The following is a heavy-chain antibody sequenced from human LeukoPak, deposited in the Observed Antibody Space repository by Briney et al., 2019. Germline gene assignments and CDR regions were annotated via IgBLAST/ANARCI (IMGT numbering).Heavy chain of an antibody. V-gene: IGHV3-66*02. J-gene: IGHJ4*02. D-gene: IGHD2-21*01. CDR3: ARRAYCGGDCYSGYFDY. CDR1: GFTVSSNY. Sequence: PGGSLRLSCAASGFTVSSNYMSWVRQAPGKGLGWVAVIYSGGSTYYADSVKGRFTISRDNSKNTLYLQMNSLRAEDTAVYYCARRAYCGGDCYSGYFDYWGQGTLVTVSS. CDR2: IYSGGST.